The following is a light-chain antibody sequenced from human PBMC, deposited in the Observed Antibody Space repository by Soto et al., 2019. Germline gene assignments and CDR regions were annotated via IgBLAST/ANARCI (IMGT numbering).Light chain of an antibody. V-gene: IGLV1-40*01. Sequence: QSVLTQPPSVSGAPGLRVTISCTGSSSNIGAGYDVHWYQQLPGTAPKLLIYANINRPSGVPDRFSGSKSGTSASLAITGLQAEDEADYYCQSYDSSLSALFGTGTKLTVL. CDR3: QSYDSSLSAL. CDR2: ANI. J-gene: IGLJ1*01. CDR1: SSNIGAGYD.